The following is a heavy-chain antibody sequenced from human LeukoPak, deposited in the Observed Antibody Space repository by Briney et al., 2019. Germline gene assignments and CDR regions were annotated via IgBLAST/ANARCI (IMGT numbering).Heavy chain of an antibody. Sequence: GGSLRLSCAAAGLTFSSYAMHWVRQAPGKGLRWVAVITYDGSKKYSAGSVKGRFTISRDNSKNTLYLQMNSLRAEDTAVYYCARAKRITMVRGVTPFDYWGQGTLVTVSS. CDR3: ARAKRITMVRGVTPFDY. V-gene: IGHV3-30-3*01. CDR1: GLTFSSYA. J-gene: IGHJ4*02. D-gene: IGHD3-10*01. CDR2: ITYDGSKK.